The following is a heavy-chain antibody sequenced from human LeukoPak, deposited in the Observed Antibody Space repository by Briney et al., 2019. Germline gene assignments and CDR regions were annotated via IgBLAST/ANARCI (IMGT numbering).Heavy chain of an antibody. Sequence: GGSLRFSCAASGFTFSSYAMHWVRQAPGKGLEWVAVISYDGSNKYYADSVKGRFTISRDNSKNTLYLQMNSLRAEDTAVYYCARDHYDSSGYDYWGQGTLVTVSS. CDR3: ARDHYDSSGYDY. V-gene: IGHV3-30*04. J-gene: IGHJ4*02. CDR1: GFTFSSYA. D-gene: IGHD3-22*01. CDR2: ISYDGSNK.